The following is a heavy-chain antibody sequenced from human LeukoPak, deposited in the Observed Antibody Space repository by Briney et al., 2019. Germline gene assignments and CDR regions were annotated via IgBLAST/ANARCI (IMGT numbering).Heavy chain of an antibody. CDR3: AKSGTMGPTRFDWCFDL. V-gene: IGHV3-23*01. D-gene: IGHD1-26*01. J-gene: IGHJ2*01. Sequence: GGSLRLSCAASGFTFNNYAMGWVRQTPGKGLEWVSGITGNGRSTYYADSVKGRFTISRDNSKNTLYLQVNSLRAEDTAAYFCAKSGTMGPTRFDWCFDLWGRGTQVIVSS. CDR2: ITGNGRST. CDR1: GFTFNNYA.